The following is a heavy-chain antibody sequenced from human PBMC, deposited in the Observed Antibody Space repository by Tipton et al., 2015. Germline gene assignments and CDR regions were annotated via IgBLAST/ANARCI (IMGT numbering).Heavy chain of an antibody. CDR2: TYYRSRWYN. V-gene: IGHV6-1*01. J-gene: IGHJ5*02. D-gene: IGHD6-13*01. CDR1: GDSVSSNSAA. Sequence: GLVKPSQTLSLTCAISGDSVSSNSAAWNWIRQSPSRGLEWLGRTYYRSRWYNDYAVSVKSRITITPDTSKNQFTLHLNSVTPDDTAMYYCARGAQHSTWSWGQGTLVTVSS. CDR3: ARGAQHSTWS.